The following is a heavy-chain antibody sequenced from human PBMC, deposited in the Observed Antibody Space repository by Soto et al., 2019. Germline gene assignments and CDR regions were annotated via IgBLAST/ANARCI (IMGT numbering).Heavy chain of an antibody. D-gene: IGHD5-12*01. V-gene: IGHV4-59*01. CDR3: ARAKPEMATGYFDY. CDR1: GASITQYY. CDR2: VSSTGST. Sequence: SETLSLTCTVSGASITQYYWNWIRQSPGKGLEWIVSVSSTGSTVFNPSLTSRVTVSLDTSKNQFSMTLNSVTAADTAVYYCARAKPEMATGYFDYWGQGTLVTVSS. J-gene: IGHJ4*02.